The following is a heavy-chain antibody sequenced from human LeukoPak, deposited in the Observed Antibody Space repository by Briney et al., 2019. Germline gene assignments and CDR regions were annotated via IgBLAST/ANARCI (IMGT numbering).Heavy chain of an antibody. J-gene: IGHJ4*02. CDR3: ARIGVDHSGNIIKYYFDY. CDR2: IYYSGST. D-gene: IGHD4-11*01. Sequence: SETLSLTCTVSGGSISSYYWSWIRQPPGKGLEWIGYIYYSGSTNYNPSLKSRVIISVDTSKNQFSLKMSPVIAADTAVYYCARIGVDHSGNIIKYYFDYWGQGTLVTVSS. V-gene: IGHV4-59*01. CDR1: GGSISSYY.